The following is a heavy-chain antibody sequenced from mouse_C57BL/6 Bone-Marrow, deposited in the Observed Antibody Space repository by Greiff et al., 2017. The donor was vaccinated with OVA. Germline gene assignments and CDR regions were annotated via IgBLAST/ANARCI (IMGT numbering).Heavy chain of an antibody. D-gene: IGHD1-1*01. Sequence: EVQLQESGPELVKPGASVKMSCKASGYTFTDYNMHWVKQSHGKSLEWIGYINPNNGGTSYNQKFKGKATLTVNKSSSTAYMELRSLTSEDSAVYYCARGYYAVYAMDYWGQGTSVTVSS. V-gene: IGHV1-22*01. CDR2: INPNNGGT. CDR3: ARGYYAVYAMDY. CDR1: GYTFTDYN. J-gene: IGHJ4*01.